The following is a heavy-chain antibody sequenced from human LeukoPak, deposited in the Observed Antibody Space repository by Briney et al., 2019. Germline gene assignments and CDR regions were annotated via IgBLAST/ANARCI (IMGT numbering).Heavy chain of an antibody. CDR2: ISDDGSTK. J-gene: IGHJ5*02. CDR3: ARDLIAVTGTGFWFDH. CDR1: GFTFSTYA. Sequence: PGGSLRLSCAASGFTFSTYAIHWVRQAPGKGLEWVAVISDDGSTKYYADSVKGRFTISRDNSKNMLYLQMNSLRAEDSAVYYCARDLIAVTGTGFWFDHRGQGTLVTVSS. V-gene: IGHV3-30-3*01. D-gene: IGHD6-19*01.